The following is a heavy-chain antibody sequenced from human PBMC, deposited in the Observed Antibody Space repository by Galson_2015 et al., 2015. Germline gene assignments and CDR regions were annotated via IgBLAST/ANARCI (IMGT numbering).Heavy chain of an antibody. CDR2: IYFSGNT. J-gene: IGHJ4*02. Sequence: ETLSLTCTVSGGSISSSSYYWAWIRQPPGKGLEWLGSIYFSGNTFYNPSLQSRVTISVDTSKNQFSLKLSSVTAADTAVYYCARRVIVTTIDYWGQGTLVTVSS. CDR1: GGSISSSSYY. V-gene: IGHV4-39*01. D-gene: IGHD5-12*01. CDR3: ARRVIVTTIDY.